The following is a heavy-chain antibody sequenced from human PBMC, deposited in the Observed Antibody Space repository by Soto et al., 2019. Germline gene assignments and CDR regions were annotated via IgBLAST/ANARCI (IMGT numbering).Heavy chain of an antibody. V-gene: IGHV4-61*01. CDR2: IYYSGST. CDR1: DGSVRSGSYY. J-gene: IGHJ6*04. CDR3: ARGLIYDFGSGYNYGTDV. Sequence: SETLSLTCTVSDGSVRSGSYYWSWIRQPPGKGLEWTGYIYYSGSTNYNPSLKSRVTISVDTSKNQFSLKLSSVTAADTAVYYCARGLIYDFGSGYNYGTDVWGKGTTVPVSS. D-gene: IGHD3-3*01.